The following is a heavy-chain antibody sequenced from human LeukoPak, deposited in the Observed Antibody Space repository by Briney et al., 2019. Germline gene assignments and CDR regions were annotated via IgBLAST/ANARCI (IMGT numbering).Heavy chain of an antibody. Sequence: GGSLRLSCAASGFTFSSYAMHWVRQAPGKGLEWVAVISYDGSNKYYADSVKGRFTISRDNSKNTLYLQMNSLRAEDTAVYYCATDCSGGSCLGYWGQGTLVTVSS. D-gene: IGHD2-15*01. CDR1: GFTFSSYA. CDR2: ISYDGSNK. V-gene: IGHV3-30*04. CDR3: ATDCSGGSCLGY. J-gene: IGHJ4*02.